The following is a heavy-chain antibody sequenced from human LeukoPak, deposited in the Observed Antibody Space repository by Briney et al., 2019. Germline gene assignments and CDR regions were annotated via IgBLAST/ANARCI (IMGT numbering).Heavy chain of an antibody. J-gene: IGHJ4*02. CDR3: AALRCSGGSCYPTRGY. CDR2: FVVGSGNT. D-gene: IGHD2-15*01. Sequence: SVKVSCKASGFTFTSSAMQWVRQARGQRLEWIGWFVVGSGNTNYAQKFQERVTITRDMSTSTAYMELSSLRSEDTAVYYCAALRCSGGSCYPTRGYWGQGTLVTVSS. CDR1: GFTFTSSA. V-gene: IGHV1-58*02.